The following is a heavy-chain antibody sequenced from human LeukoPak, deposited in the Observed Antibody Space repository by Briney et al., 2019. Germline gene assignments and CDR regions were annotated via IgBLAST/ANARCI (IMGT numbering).Heavy chain of an antibody. CDR2: ISYDGSSK. Sequence: GRSLRLSCAASGFTFSSYVMHWVRQAPGKGLEWVAVISYDGSSKYYADSLKGRFTISRDNSKNTLYLQMNSLRAEDTAVYYCARAGRSGYYYYYYGMDVWGQGTTVTVSS. CDR1: GFTFSSYV. CDR3: ARAGRSGYYYYYYGMDV. D-gene: IGHD3-22*01. J-gene: IGHJ6*02. V-gene: IGHV3-30-3*01.